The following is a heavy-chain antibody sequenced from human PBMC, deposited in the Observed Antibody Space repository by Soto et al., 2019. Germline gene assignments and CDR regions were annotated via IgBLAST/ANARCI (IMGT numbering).Heavy chain of an antibody. CDR2: IYHSGST. CDR3: ARAGVRDYYYYMDV. Sequence: SETLSLTCAVSSGSISSSNWWSWVRQPPGKGLEWIGEIYHSGSTNYNPSLKSRVTISVDKSKNQFSLKLSSVTAADTAVYYCARAGVRDYYYYMDVWGKGTTVTVS. CDR1: SGSISSSNW. J-gene: IGHJ6*03. D-gene: IGHD4-17*01. V-gene: IGHV4-4*02.